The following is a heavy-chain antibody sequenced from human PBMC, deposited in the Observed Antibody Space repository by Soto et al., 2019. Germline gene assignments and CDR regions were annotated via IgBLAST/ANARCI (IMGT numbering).Heavy chain of an antibody. D-gene: IGHD2-2*01. CDR2: INPSGGST. CDR1: GYTFTSYY. CDR3: ARDIIVVVPADYYYYGMDV. V-gene: IGHV1-46*01. Sequence: GASVKVSCKASGYTFTSYYMHWVRQAPGQGLEWMGIINPSGGSTSYAQKLQGRVTMTRDTSTSTVYMELSSLRSEDTAVYYCARDIIVVVPADYYYYGMDVWGQGTTVTVSS. J-gene: IGHJ6*02.